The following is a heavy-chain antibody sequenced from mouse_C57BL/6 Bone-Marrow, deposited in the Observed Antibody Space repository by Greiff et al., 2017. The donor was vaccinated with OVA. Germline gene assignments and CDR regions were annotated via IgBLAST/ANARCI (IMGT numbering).Heavy chain of an antibody. CDR3: AREGDSDSD. CDR2: IYPSDSET. J-gene: IGHJ3*01. CDR1: GYTFTSYW. V-gene: IGHV1-61*01. D-gene: IGHD2-12*01. Sequence: QVHVKQPGAELVRPGSSVKLSCKASGYTFTSYWMDWVQQRPGQGLEWIGNIYPSDSETHYNHKFKDKATLTVDKSSSTAYMQLSSLTSEDAAVYYCAREGDSDSDWGQGTLVTVSA.